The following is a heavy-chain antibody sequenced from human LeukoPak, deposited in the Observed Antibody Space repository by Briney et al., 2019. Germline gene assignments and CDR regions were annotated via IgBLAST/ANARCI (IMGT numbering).Heavy chain of an antibody. D-gene: IGHD2-2*01. CDR1: GFTFGDYA. Sequence: GGSLRLSCTASGFTFGDYAMSWVRQASGKGLEWVGFIRSKAYGGTTEYAASVKGRFTISRDDSKSIAYLQMISLKTEDTAVYYCTRESLYCSSTSCPAHDAFDIWGQGTMVTVSS. CDR3: TRESLYCSSTSCPAHDAFDI. V-gene: IGHV3-49*04. CDR2: IRSKAYGGTT. J-gene: IGHJ3*02.